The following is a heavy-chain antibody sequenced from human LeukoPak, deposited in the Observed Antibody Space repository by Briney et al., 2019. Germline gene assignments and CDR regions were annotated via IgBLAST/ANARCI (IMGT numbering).Heavy chain of an antibody. D-gene: IGHD2-21*01. CDR3: ARVSRLWWARDI. J-gene: IGHJ3*02. CDR1: GGSISTYY. CDR2: ISYTVTS. Sequence: SETLSLTCTVSGGSISTYYWSWIRQPPGKGLEWIGYISYTVTSNYNPSLKSRVNISVDTSKNQFSLKLSSVTAADTAVYYCARVSRLWWARDIWGQGTMVTVSS. V-gene: IGHV4-59*12.